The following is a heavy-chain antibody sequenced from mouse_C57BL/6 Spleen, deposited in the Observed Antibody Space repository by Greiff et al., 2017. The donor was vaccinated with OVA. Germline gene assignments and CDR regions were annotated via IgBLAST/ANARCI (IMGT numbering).Heavy chain of an antibody. V-gene: IGHV5-4*01. CDR1: GFTFSSYA. CDR3: ARFYDYDGTY. Sequence: EVQVVESGGGLVKPGGSLKLSCAASGFTFSSYAMSWVRQTPEKRLEWVATISDGGSYTYYPDNVKGRFTISRDNAKNNLYLQMSHLKSEDTAMYYCARFYDYDGTYWGQGTLVTVSA. CDR2: ISDGGSYT. D-gene: IGHD2-4*01. J-gene: IGHJ3*01.